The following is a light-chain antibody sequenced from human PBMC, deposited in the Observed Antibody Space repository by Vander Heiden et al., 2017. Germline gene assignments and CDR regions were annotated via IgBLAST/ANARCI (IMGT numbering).Light chain of an antibody. J-gene: IGKJ2*01. Sequence: EIVLTQSPATLSLSPGERATLSCRASQSVRNYLAWYQQKPGQAPRRLIYDASNRATGIPARFSGSGCGTDFTLTISSLEPEDFAVYYCQQRSNWPPYTFGQGTKLEIK. V-gene: IGKV3-11*01. CDR2: DAS. CDR3: QQRSNWPPYT. CDR1: QSVRNY.